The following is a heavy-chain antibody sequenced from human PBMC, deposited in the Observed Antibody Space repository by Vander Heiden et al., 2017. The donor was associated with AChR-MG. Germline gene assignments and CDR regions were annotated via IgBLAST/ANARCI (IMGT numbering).Heavy chain of an antibody. CDR3: ARATGGQLVPNY. D-gene: IGHD6-6*01. J-gene: IGHJ4*02. Sequence: VQLVQSGAEVKKPGSSVKVSCKASGGPFSSYAISWGRQAPGQGREWMGRIIPILGIANYAQKFQGRVTITADKSTSTAYMELSSLRSEDTAVYYCARATGGQLVPNYWGQGTLVTVSS. CDR1: GGPFSSYA. V-gene: IGHV1-69*04. CDR2: IIPILGIA.